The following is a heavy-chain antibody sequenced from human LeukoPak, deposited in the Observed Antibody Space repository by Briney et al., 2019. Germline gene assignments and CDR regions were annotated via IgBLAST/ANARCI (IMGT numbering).Heavy chain of an antibody. J-gene: IGHJ3*02. V-gene: IGHV3-23*01. CDR1: GFTFSSYA. CDR2: ISGSGGST. CDR3: AKIPYDYIWGSYRYRDDAFDI. D-gene: IGHD3-16*02. Sequence: PGGSLRLSCAASGFTFSSYAMSWVRQAPGKGLEWVSAISGSGGSTYYADSVKGRFTISRDNSKNTLYLQMNSLRAEDTAVYYCAKIPYDYIWGSYRYRDDAFDIWGQGTMVIVSS.